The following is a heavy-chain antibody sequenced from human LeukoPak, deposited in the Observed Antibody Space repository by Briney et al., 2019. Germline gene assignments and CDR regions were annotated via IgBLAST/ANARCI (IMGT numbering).Heavy chain of an antibody. Sequence: PGGSLRLSCAASGFTFSSYSMNWVRQAPGKGLEWVSYISRSTTIYYADSVKGRFTVSRDNPKNSLYLQMNSLRAEETAVYYCARDGGGYSYYVDYWGQGTLVTVSS. V-gene: IGHV3-48*04. CDR3: ARDGGGYSYYVDY. D-gene: IGHD5-18*01. J-gene: IGHJ4*02. CDR2: ISRSTTI. CDR1: GFTFSSYS.